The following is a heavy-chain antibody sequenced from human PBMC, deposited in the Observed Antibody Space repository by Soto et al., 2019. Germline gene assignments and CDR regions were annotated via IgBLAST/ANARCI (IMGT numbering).Heavy chain of an antibody. CDR1: GYTFSTYG. CDR2: ISVYNGDT. J-gene: IGHJ3*01. CDR3: ARDRRDSVADRRSFDV. Sequence: ASVKVSCKASGYTFSTYGLSWVRQAPGQGLEYMGWISVYNGDTNYAQKLQGRVTMTTDTSTSTAYMELRSLRSDDTAIYYCARDRRDSVADRRSFDVWGQGTMVTVSS. V-gene: IGHV1-18*01. D-gene: IGHD1-26*01.